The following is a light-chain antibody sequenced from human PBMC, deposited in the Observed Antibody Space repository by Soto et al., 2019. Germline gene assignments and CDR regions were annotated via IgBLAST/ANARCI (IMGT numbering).Light chain of an antibody. Sequence: QSVLTQPASGSGSLGQSITISCTGTSSDVGSYNLVSWYQHHPGKAPKLLIFEGTKRPSGISNRFSGSKSGNTASLAISGLQAEDEAVYHCCSYAGFTPYVFGTGTKSPS. CDR2: EGT. CDR1: SSDVGSYNL. J-gene: IGLJ1*01. V-gene: IGLV2-23*01. CDR3: CSYAGFTPYV.